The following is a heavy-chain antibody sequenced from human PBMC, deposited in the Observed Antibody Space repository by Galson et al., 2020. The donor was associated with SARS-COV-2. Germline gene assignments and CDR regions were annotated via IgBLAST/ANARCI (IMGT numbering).Heavy chain of an antibody. J-gene: IGHJ3*02. CDR3: AAASWGSYRYGDLTFDI. D-gene: IGHD3-16*02. CDR1: GFTFTSSA. CDR2: IVVDSGNT. Sequence: SVKVSCKASGFTFTSSAVQWVRQARGQRLEWIGWIVVDSGNTNYAQKFQERVTITRDMSTSTAYVELSSLRSEDTALYYCAAASWGSYRYGDLTFDIWGQGTMVTVSS. V-gene: IGHV1-58*01.